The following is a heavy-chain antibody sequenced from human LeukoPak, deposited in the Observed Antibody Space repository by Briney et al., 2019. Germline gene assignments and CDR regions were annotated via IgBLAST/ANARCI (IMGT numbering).Heavy chain of an antibody. CDR1: GFTFSSYS. CDR2: ISSSSSYI. CDR3: AYGSGSYSPYRY. V-gene: IGHV3-21*01. Sequence: GGSLRLSCAASGFTFSSYSMNWVRQAPGKGLEWVSSISSSSSYIYYADSVKGRFTISRDNSKNTLYLQVNSLRAEDTAVYYCAYGSGSYSPYRYWGQGTLVTVSS. D-gene: IGHD3-10*01. J-gene: IGHJ4*02.